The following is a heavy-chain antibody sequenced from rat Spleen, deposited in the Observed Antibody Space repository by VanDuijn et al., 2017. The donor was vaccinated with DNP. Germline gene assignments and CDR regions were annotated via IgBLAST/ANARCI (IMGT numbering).Heavy chain of an antibody. CDR2: INYSGNT. CDR3: ARGLNYGGYKYYYWYFDF. J-gene: IGHJ1*01. D-gene: IGHD1-11*01. V-gene: IGHV3-1*01. Sequence: EVQLQESGPGLVKPSQSLSLTCSVTGYSITSNYWAWIRKFPGNKMEWMGYINYSGNTAYNPSLRSRISITRDTSKNQFLLQVNSVTPEDTATYYCARGLNYGGYKYYYWYFDFWGPGTMVTVSS. CDR1: GYSITSNY.